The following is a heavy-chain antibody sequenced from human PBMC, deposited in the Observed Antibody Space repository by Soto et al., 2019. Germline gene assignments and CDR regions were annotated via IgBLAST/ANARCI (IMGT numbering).Heavy chain of an antibody. V-gene: IGHV3-9*01. CDR2: ISSNSGNI. CDR1: GFSFDNFA. J-gene: IGHJ3*02. Sequence: EVQLVESGGGIVEPGRSLRLSCAASGFSFDNFAMHWVRQAPGKGLVWVSSISSNSGNIGYADSVKGRFTISRDNAKNSLYLEMNSLRVEDTALYYCAKGGSSSWLRDGLRIWGQGTMVTASS. CDR3: AKGGSSSWLRDGLRI. D-gene: IGHD6-19*01.